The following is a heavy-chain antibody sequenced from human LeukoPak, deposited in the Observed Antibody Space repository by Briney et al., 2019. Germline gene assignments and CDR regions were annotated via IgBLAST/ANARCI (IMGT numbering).Heavy chain of an antibody. CDR1: GYTFTSHY. D-gene: IGHD3-22*01. CDR3: ARAYYDSSAQYYFDY. J-gene: IGHJ4*02. V-gene: IGHV1-46*01. CDR2: INPSGGST. Sequence: ASVKVSCKASGYTFTSHYMHWVRQAPGQGLEWMGIINPSGGSTSYAQKFQGRVTMTRDMSTSTVYMELSSLRSEDTAVYYCARAYYDSSAQYYFDYWGQGTLVTVSS.